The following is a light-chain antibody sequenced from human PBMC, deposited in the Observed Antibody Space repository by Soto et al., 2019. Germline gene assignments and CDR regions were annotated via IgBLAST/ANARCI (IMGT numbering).Light chain of an antibody. Sequence: EIVLTHSPATLSVSPGERATLSCRASQSVSSNLAWYQQKPGQAPRLLIYGASSRATGIPDRFSGSGSGTDFTLTISRLEPEDFAVYYCQQYASSRTFGQGTKV. CDR2: GAS. CDR1: QSVSSN. V-gene: IGKV3-20*01. CDR3: QQYASSRT. J-gene: IGKJ1*01.